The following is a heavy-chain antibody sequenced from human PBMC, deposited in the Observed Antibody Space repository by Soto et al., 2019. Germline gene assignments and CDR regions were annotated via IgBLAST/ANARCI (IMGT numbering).Heavy chain of an antibody. CDR3: ARHGSSGTFSYYYYYYGMDV. CDR2: IYPGDSDT. D-gene: IGHD3-10*01. CDR1: GYRFTSYW. J-gene: IGHJ6*02. V-gene: IGHV5-51*01. Sequence: GASQKISCEGCGYRFTSYWIGWVRQMTGKSLKWMGIIYPGDSDTRYSPSFQGQVTISADKSISTAYLQWSSLKASDTAMYYCARHGSSGTFSYYYYYYGMDVWGQGTTVTVSS.